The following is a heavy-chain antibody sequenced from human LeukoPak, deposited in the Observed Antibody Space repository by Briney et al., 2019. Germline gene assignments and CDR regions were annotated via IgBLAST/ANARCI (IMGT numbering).Heavy chain of an antibody. J-gene: IGHJ5*02. CDR2: VYYTGTT. V-gene: IGHV4-30-4*01. CDR3: ARGGGGSSTVTTYWFDP. D-gene: IGHD4-17*01. CDR1: GGSISSGNYY. Sequence: PSETLSLTCTVSGGSISSGNYYWSWIRQPPGKGLEWIGYVYYTGTTFYNPSLKSRLAISVDTSKNQFSLKLNSVTAADTAVYYCARGGGGSSTVTTYWFDPWGQGALVTVSS.